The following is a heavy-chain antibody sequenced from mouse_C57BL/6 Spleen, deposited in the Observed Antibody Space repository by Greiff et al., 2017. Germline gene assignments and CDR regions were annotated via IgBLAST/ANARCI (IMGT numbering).Heavy chain of an antibody. CDR1: GYSITSGYY. V-gene: IGHV3-6*01. CDR2: ISYDGSN. CDR3: ALANWDWYFDV. J-gene: IGHJ1*03. Sequence: ESGPGLVKPSQSLSLTCSVTGYSITSGYYWNWIRQFPGNKLEWMGYISYDGSNNYNPSLKNRISITRDTSKNQFFLKLNSVTTEDTATYYCALANWDWYFDVWGTGTTVTVSS. D-gene: IGHD4-1*01.